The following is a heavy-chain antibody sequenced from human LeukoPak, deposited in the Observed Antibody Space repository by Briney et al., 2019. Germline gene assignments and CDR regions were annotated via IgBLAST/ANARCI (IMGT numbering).Heavy chain of an antibody. CDR2: INHSGST. CDR1: GGCVVGGK. Sequence: SQTLSLTCDGNGGCVVGGKCGEIRRPPVKRLEWIGEINHSGSTNYNPSLKSRVTISVDTSKNQFSLKVSSVTAADTAVYYCARGDNSGYVYWSQGTLVTVSS. CDR3: ARGDNSGYVY. J-gene: IGHJ4*02. V-gene: IGHV4-34*01. D-gene: IGHD5-12*01.